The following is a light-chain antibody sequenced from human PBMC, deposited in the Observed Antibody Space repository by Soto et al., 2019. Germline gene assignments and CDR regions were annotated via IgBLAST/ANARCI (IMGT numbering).Light chain of an antibody. J-gene: IGKJ3*01. CDR1: QSISSY. Sequence: DIQMTQSPSSLSASVGDRVTITCRASQSISSYLNWYQQNTGKAPKLLIYAASSSQSGVPSRFSGNGSGKDITLTISTLQAEDFSTYYCQHNYSTPFTFGPGTKVDIK. CDR2: AAS. CDR3: QHNYSTPFT. V-gene: IGKV1-39*01.